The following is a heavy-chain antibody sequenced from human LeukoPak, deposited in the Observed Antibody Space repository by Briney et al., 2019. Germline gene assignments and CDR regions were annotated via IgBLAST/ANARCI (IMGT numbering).Heavy chain of an antibody. CDR3: ARQEFGIVVVTKHCYFDY. CDR1: GGSISSSSYY. D-gene: IGHD3-22*01. J-gene: IGHJ4*02. CDR2: IYYSGST. V-gene: IGHV4-39*01. Sequence: SETLSLTCTASGGSISSSSYYWGWIRQPPGKGLEWIGSIYYSGSTYYNPSLKSRLTISVGTSKNQFSLKLSSVTAADTAVYYCARQEFGIVVVTKHCYFDYWGQGTLVTVSS.